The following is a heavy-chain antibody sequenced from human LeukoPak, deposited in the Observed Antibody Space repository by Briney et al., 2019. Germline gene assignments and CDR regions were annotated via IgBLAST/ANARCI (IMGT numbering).Heavy chain of an antibody. J-gene: IGHJ3*02. CDR3: AKDLYYYDSSGCPSFDAFDI. V-gene: IGHV3-23*01. D-gene: IGHD3-22*01. CDR2: ISGSGGST. CDR1: GFTFSSYA. Sequence: GGSLRLSCAASGFTFSSYAMSWVRQAPGKGLEWVSAISGSGGSTYYADSVKGRFTISRDNSKNTLYLQMNSLRAEDTAVYYCAKDLYYYDSSGCPSFDAFDIWGQGTMVTVSS.